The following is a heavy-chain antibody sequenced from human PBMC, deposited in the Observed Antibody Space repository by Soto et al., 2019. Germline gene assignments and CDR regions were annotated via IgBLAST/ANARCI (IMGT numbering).Heavy chain of an antibody. CDR2: ISDSGNT. CDR1: GGSISSYH. CDR3: ASGSTSVFDY. J-gene: IGHJ4*02. V-gene: IGHV4-59*08. Sequence: QVQLQESGPGLVKPSETLSLTCTVSGGSISSYHWSWIRQPPGKGLEWIGYISDSGNTNYNPALKNGVTIPLDTSKNDFSLNVSSVTAADTAVYYCASGSTSVFDYWGQGTLVTVSS. D-gene: IGHD3-10*01.